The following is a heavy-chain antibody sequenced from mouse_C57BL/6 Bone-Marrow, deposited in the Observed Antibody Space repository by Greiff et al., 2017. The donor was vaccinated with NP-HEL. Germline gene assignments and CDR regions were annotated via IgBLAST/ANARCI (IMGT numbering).Heavy chain of an antibody. J-gene: IGHJ2*01. CDR1: GFTFSSYG. Sequence: EVKLVESGGDLVKPGGSLKLSCAASGFTFSSYGMSWVRQTPDKRLEWVATISSGGSYTYYPDSVKGRFTISRDNAKNTLYLQMSSLKSEDTAMYYCARHIWDYWGQGTTLTVSS. CDR2: ISSGGSYT. CDR3: ARHIWDY. V-gene: IGHV5-6*01.